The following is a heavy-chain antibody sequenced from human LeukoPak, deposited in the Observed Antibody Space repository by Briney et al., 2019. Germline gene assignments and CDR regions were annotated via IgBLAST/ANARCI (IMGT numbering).Heavy chain of an antibody. J-gene: IGHJ5*02. Sequence: PGGSLRLSCAASGITFSTCAMSWVRQAPGKGLEWVATIKPDGSAQYYVDSVKGRFTISRDNAKNSLFLQINSLRAEDTAVYFCANGGTYSSGPWGQGTLVTVSS. V-gene: IGHV3-7*01. CDR2: IKPDGSAQ. CDR3: ANGGTYSSGP. CDR1: GITFSTCA. D-gene: IGHD3-22*01.